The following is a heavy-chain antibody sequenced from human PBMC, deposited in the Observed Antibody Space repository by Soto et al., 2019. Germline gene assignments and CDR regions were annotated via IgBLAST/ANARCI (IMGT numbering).Heavy chain of an antibody. CDR2: IFNSGTT. J-gene: IGHJ4*02. CDR1: GASTVSHYH. V-gene: IGHV4-31*02. D-gene: IGHD1-26*01. Sequence: QVQLQESGPGLVKPSQTLSLTCSVSGASTVSHYHWTWIRQPPGKGLEWMGYIFNSGTTFYNPSLTMRICISMDTSGNHFSLRLRSVTAADRAVYYCALALGPTTGLDYWGQGTLVTVSS. CDR3: ALALGPTTGLDY.